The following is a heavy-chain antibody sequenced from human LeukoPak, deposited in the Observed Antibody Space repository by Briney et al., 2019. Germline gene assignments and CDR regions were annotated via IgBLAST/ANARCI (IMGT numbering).Heavy chain of an antibody. CDR1: GFTFSSYS. V-gene: IGHV3-48*02. J-gene: IGHJ4*02. CDR3: AREGYSSGWYYFDY. CDR2: ISSSSTI. Sequence: GGSLRLSCAASGFTFSSYSMNWVRQAPGKGLEWVSYISSSSTIYYADSVKGRFTISRDNAKNSLYLQMNSLRDEDTAVYYCAREGYSSGWYYFDYWGQGTLVTVSS. D-gene: IGHD6-19*01.